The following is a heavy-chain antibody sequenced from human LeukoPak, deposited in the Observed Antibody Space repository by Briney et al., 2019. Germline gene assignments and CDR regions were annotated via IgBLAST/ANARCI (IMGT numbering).Heavy chain of an antibody. Sequence: SGGSLRPSCAASGFTFSDYYMSWIRQAPGEGLEWVSYISSSSSYTNYADSVKGRFTISRDNAKNSLYLQMNSLRAEDTAVYYCAREGYGDYVYAFDIWGQGTMVTVSS. J-gene: IGHJ3*02. CDR3: AREGYGDYVYAFDI. V-gene: IGHV3-11*05. CDR1: GFTFSDYY. D-gene: IGHD4-17*01. CDR2: ISSSSSYT.